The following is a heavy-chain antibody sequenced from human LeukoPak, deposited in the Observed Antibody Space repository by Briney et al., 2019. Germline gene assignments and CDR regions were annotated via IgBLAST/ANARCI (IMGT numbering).Heavy chain of an antibody. Sequence: GGSLRLSCAASGFNFSDYYMSWIRQAPGKGLEWVSYISSSGFSTYYAGSVKGRFTISRDNARNSLYLQMNSLAPEDTALYYCARGKLQFDYWGQGTLVSVSS. CDR3: ARGKLQFDY. D-gene: IGHD6-6*01. V-gene: IGHV3-11*01. J-gene: IGHJ4*02. CDR1: GFNFSDYY. CDR2: ISSSGFST.